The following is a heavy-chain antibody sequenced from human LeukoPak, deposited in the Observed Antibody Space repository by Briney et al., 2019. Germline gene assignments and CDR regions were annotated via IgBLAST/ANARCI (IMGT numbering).Heavy chain of an antibody. CDR3: ARSGYCSSTSCPRYFDL. D-gene: IGHD2-2*01. CDR1: VYTFTSYG. J-gene: IGHJ2*01. Sequence: ASVNVSCKASVYTFTSYGISWVRQAPGKGLEWMGWISAYNGNTNYAQKLQGRVTMTTDTSTSTAYMELRSLRSDDTAVYYCARSGYCSSTSCPRYFDLWGRGTLVTVSS. CDR2: ISAYNGNT. V-gene: IGHV1-18*01.